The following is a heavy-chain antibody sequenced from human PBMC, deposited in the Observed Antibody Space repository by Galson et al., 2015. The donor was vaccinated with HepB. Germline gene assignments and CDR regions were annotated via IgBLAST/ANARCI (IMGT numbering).Heavy chain of an antibody. CDR1: GFTFSSYG. CDR3: TTRGSSDXDY. Sequence: SLRLSCAASGFTFSSYGMHWVRQAPGKGLEWVAVISYDGSNKYYADSVKGRFTISRDNSKNTLYLQMNSLRAEDTAVYYCTTRGSSDXDYWGQGTLVTVSS. J-gene: IGHJ4*02. V-gene: IGHV3-30*03. CDR2: ISYDGSNK. D-gene: IGHD6-6*01.